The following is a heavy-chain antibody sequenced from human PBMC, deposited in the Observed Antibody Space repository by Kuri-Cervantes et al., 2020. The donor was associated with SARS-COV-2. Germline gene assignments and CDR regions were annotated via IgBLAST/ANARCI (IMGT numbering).Heavy chain of an antibody. D-gene: IGHD2-2*01. CDR2: ISAYNGNT. CDR1: GYTFTGYG. Sequence: ASVKVSCKASGYTFTGYGISWVRQAPGQGLEWMGWISAYNGNTNYAQKLQGRVTMTTDTSTSTAYMELRSLRSDDTAVYYCARDGVVVVPAAIGVGALPFGPALYYYYYMDVWGKGTTVTVSS. J-gene: IGHJ6*03. CDR3: ARDGVVVVPAAIGVGALPFGPALYYYYYMDV. V-gene: IGHV1-18*01.